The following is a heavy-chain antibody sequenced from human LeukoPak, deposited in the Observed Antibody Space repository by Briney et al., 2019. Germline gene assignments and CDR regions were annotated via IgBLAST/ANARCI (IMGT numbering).Heavy chain of an antibody. Sequence: SETLSLTCTVSGGSISSYYWSWIRQPPGKGLEWIGYIYYSGSTNYNPSLKSRVTISVDTSKNQFSLKLSSVTAADTAVYYCARSRRDGYNFYFDYWGQGTLVTVSS. J-gene: IGHJ4*02. CDR1: GGSISSYY. CDR3: ARSRRDGYNFYFDY. D-gene: IGHD5-24*01. CDR2: IYYSGST. V-gene: IGHV4-59*01.